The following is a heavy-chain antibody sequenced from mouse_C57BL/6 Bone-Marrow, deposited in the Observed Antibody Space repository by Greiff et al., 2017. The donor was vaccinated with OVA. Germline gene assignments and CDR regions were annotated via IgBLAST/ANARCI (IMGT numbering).Heavy chain of an antibody. CDR3: ASGYGGTPYFDY. V-gene: IGHV1-81*01. CDR2: IYPRSGNT. Sequence: QVQLQHSGAELARPGASVKLSCKASGYTFTSYGISWVKQRTGQGLEWIGEIYPRSGNTYYNEKFKGKATLTADKSSSTAYMELRSLTSEDSAVYFCASGYGGTPYFDYWGQGTTLTVSS. J-gene: IGHJ2*01. D-gene: IGHD2-14*01. CDR1: GYTFTSYG.